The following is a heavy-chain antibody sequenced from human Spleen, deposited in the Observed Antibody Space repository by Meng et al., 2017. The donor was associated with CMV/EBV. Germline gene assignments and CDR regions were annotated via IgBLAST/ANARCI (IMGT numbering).Heavy chain of an antibody. CDR3: AKEWAPHEHFDY. CDR1: GFTFSNAW. V-gene: IGHV3-15*01. CDR2: IKSKTDGGTT. J-gene: IGHJ4*02. Sequence: GESLKISCAASGFTFSNAWMSWVRQAPGKGLEWVGRIKSKTDGGTTDYAAPVKGRFTISRDDSKNTLYLQMNSLRAEDTAVYYCAKEWAPHEHFDYWGQGTLVTVSS.